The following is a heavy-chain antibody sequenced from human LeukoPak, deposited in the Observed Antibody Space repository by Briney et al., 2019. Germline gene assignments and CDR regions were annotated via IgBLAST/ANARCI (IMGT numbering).Heavy chain of an antibody. J-gene: IGHJ4*02. Sequence: ASVKVSCKASGDAFSGYYMHWVRQAPGQGLEWMGGIIPIFGTANYAQKFQGRVTITADESTSTAYMELSSLRSEDTAVYYCARDNEGAKGDYWGQGTLVTVSS. CDR1: GDAFSGYY. CDR2: IIPIFGTA. D-gene: IGHD1-26*01. V-gene: IGHV1-69*13. CDR3: ARDNEGAKGDY.